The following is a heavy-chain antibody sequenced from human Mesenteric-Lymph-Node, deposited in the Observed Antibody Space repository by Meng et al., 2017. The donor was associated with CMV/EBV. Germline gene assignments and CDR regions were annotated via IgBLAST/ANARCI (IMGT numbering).Heavy chain of an antibody. CDR3: AGGIAAAGSRWFDP. V-gene: IGHV1-69*02. J-gene: IGHJ5*02. Sequence: QVQLVQSGAEVKTPGSSVKVSCKASGGTFSSYTIGWVRQAPGQGLEWMGRIIPILGIANYAQKFQGRVTITADKSTSTAYMELSSLRSEDTAVYYCAGGIAAAGSRWFDPWGQGTLVTVSS. D-gene: IGHD6-13*01. CDR1: GGTFSSYT. CDR2: IIPILGIA.